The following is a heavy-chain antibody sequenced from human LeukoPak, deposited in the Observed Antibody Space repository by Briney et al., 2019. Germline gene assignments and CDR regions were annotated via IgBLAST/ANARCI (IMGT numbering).Heavy chain of an antibody. CDR1: GFTFSSYG. J-gene: IGHJ4*02. Sequence: GGSLRLSCAASGFTFSSYGMHWVRQAPGKGLEWVAVISYDGSNKYYADSVKGRFTISRDNSKNTLYLQMNSLGAEDTAVYYCAKDLAVVPAALVDYWGQGTLVTVSS. CDR3: AKDLAVVPAALVDY. D-gene: IGHD2-2*01. CDR2: ISYDGSNK. V-gene: IGHV3-30*18.